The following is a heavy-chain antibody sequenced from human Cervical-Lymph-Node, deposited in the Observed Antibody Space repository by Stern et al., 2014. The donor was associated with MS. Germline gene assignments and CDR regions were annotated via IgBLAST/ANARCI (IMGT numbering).Heavy chain of an antibody. CDR3: ARGPNEHWGGHYNSNGMDV. J-gene: IGHJ6*02. Sequence: VQLVESGAEVKKPGASVKVSCKASGYTFTAYYLHWVRQAPGPGLSWMGWVHPNRGGTSYVPKFYGRVTMTRDTFTTTPFMDMSTLTSDDTAFYYCARGPNEHWGGHYNSNGMDVWGQGTTVTVSS. CDR1: GYTFTAYY. D-gene: IGHD2-21*01. CDR2: VHPNRGGT. V-gene: IGHV1-2*02.